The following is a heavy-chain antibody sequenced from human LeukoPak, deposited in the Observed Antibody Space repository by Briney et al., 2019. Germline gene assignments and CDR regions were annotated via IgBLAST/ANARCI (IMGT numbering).Heavy chain of an antibody. J-gene: IGHJ5*02. CDR3: ARHLYDPSFDP. Sequence: SETLSLTCTVSGGSISSYYWSWIPQPPGKGPEWIGYIYYSGSTNYNPSLKSRVTISVDTSKNQFSLKLSSVTAADTAVYYCARHLYDPSFDPWGQGTLVTVSS. CDR2: IYYSGST. D-gene: IGHD5-12*01. V-gene: IGHV4-59*08. CDR1: GGSISSYY.